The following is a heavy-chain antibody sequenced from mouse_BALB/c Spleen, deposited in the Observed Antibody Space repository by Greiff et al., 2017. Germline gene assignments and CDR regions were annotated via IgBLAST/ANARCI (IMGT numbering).Heavy chain of an antibody. J-gene: IGHJ4*01. D-gene: IGHD2-3*01. CDR2: IDPANGNT. CDR3: ARCYDGYLYAMDY. CDR1: GFNIKDTY. Sequence: VQLQQSGAELVKPGASVKLSCTASGFNIKDTYMHWVKQRPEQGLEWIGRIDPANGNTKYDPKFQGKATITADTSSNTAYLQLSSLTSEDTAVYYCARCYDGYLYAMDYWGQGTSVTVSS. V-gene: IGHV14-3*02.